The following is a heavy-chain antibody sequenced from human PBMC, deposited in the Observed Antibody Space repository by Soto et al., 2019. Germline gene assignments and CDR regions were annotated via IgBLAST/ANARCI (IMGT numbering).Heavy chain of an antibody. CDR3: ARGAVAGRYNWFDP. J-gene: IGHJ5*02. V-gene: IGHV1-8*01. Sequence: ASVKVSCKASGYTFTSYDINWVRQATGQGLEWMGWMNPNSGNTGYAQKFQGRVTMTRNTSISTAYMELSSLRSEDTAVYYCARGAVAGRYNWFDPWGQGTLVTVSS. D-gene: IGHD6-19*01. CDR2: MNPNSGNT. CDR1: GYTFTSYD.